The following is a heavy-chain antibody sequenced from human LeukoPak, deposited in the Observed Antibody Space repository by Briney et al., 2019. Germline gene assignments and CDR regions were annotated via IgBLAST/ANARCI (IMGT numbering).Heavy chain of an antibody. D-gene: IGHD3-22*01. Sequence: SAKVSCKASGGTFSSYAISWVRQAPGQGLEWMGGIIPIFGTANYAQKFQGRVTITADKSTSTAYIELSSLRSEDTAVYYCARGIIIHYDSSGYYSGYNYYYMDVWGKGTTVTVSS. CDR1: GGTFSSYA. V-gene: IGHV1-69*06. J-gene: IGHJ6*03. CDR3: ARGIIIHYDSSGYYSGYNYYYMDV. CDR2: IIPIFGTA.